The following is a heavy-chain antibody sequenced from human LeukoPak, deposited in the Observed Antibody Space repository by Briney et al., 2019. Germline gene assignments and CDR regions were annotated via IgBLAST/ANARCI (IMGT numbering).Heavy chain of an antibody. V-gene: IGHV3-21*01. CDR3: ARDQDDFWGSAFDI. Sequence: GGSLRLSCAASGFTFSSYSMNWVRQAPGKGLEWVSSISSSSSYIYYADSVKGRFTISRDNAKNSLYLQMNSLRAEDTAVYYCARDQDDFWGSAFDIWGQGTMVTVSS. D-gene: IGHD3-3*01. CDR1: GFTFSSYS. J-gene: IGHJ3*02. CDR2: ISSSSSYI.